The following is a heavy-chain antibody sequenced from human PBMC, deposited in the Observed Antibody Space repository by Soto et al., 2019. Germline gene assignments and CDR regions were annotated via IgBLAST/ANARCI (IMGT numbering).Heavy chain of an antibody. Sequence: LILSCAASGFTFSSYAMSWVRQAPGKGLEWVSAISGSGGSTYYADSVKGRFTISRDNSKNTLYLQMNSLRAEDTAVYYCAKGTPYYYDSSGIPSRGDVWGQGTTVTVSS. CDR3: AKGTPYYYDSSGIPSRGDV. V-gene: IGHV3-23*01. D-gene: IGHD3-22*01. CDR1: GFTFSSYA. CDR2: ISGSGGST. J-gene: IGHJ6*02.